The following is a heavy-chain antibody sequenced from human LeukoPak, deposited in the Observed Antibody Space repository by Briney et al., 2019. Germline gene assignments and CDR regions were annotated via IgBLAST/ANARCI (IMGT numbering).Heavy chain of an antibody. Sequence: GGSLRLSCAASGFTFSSYSMNWVRQASGKGLEWVGRIRSKANSYATAYAASVKGRFTISRDDSKNTAYLRMNSLKTEDTAVYYCTRLTLYGDYSHWGQGTLVTVSS. D-gene: IGHD4-17*01. CDR2: IRSKANSYAT. J-gene: IGHJ4*02. CDR1: GFTFSSYS. CDR3: TRLTLYGDYSH. V-gene: IGHV3-73*01.